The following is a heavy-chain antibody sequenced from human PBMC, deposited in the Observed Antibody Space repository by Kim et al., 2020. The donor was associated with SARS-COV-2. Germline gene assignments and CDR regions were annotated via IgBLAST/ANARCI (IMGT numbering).Heavy chain of an antibody. J-gene: IGHJ3*02. CDR2: ISGSGGST. CDR3: AKDFLIAAYYYDSSGYPSDAFDI. V-gene: IGHV3-23*01. Sequence: GGSLRLSCAASGFTFSSYAMSWVRQAPGKGLEWVSAISGSGGSTYYADSVKGRFTISRDNSKNTLYLQMNSLRAEDTAVYYCAKDFLIAAYYYDSSGYPSDAFDIWGQGTMVTVSS. D-gene: IGHD3-22*01. CDR1: GFTFSSYA.